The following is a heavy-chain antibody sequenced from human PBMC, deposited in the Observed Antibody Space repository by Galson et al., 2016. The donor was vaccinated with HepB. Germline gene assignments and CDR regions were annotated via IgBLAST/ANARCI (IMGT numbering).Heavy chain of an antibody. Sequence: SLRLSCAASGFTVSNNYMNWVRQAPGKGLEWVSIIHSDANTYYADSVKGRFTISRDKSKNTLYLQLNRLNAEDTAVYYCARDWPPYSMDVWGQGTTVTVSS. CDR2: IHSDANT. J-gene: IGHJ6*02. CDR1: GFTVSNNY. V-gene: IGHV3-53*01. CDR3: ARDWPPYSMDV.